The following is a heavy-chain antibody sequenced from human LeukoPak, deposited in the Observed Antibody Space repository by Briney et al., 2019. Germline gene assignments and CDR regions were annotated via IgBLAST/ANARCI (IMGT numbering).Heavy chain of an antibody. D-gene: IGHD6-19*01. Sequence: GGSLRLSCAASGFTFSNYAMHWVRQAPGKGLEWVAVVSDDGSNKYYGDSVKGRFTISRDNSKNTVYLQMNSLRAEDTAVYYCAKDRYSSGWYSDFDYWGQGTLVTVSS. CDR2: VSDDGSNK. J-gene: IGHJ4*02. CDR1: GFTFSNYA. V-gene: IGHV3-30*18. CDR3: AKDRYSSGWYSDFDY.